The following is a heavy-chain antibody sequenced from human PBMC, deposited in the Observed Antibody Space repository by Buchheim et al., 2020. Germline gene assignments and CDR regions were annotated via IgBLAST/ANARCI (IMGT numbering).Heavy chain of an antibody. V-gene: IGHV1-8*01. Sequence: QVQLVQSGAEVKKPGASVKVSCKASGYTFTSYDINWVRQATGQGLEWMGWMNPNSGNTGYAQKFQGRVTMTRNTSISTAYMELSSLRSEDTAVYYCARGQHYYDSSGYCYVSRSFPDYWGQGTL. CDR2: MNPNSGNT. CDR1: GYTFTSYD. D-gene: IGHD3-22*01. CDR3: ARGQHYYDSSGYCYVSRSFPDY. J-gene: IGHJ4*02.